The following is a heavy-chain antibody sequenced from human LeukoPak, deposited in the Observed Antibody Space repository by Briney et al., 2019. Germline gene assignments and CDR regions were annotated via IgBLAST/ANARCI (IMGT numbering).Heavy chain of an antibody. Sequence: SETLSLTCTVSGGSISSYYWSWSRQPPGKGLEWIGYTYYSGSTNYNPSLKSRVTISVDTSKNQFSLKLSSVTAADTAVYYCARDKVGASYYYYGMDVWGQGTTVTVSS. CDR3: ARDKVGASYYYYGMDV. CDR2: TYYSGST. D-gene: IGHD1-26*01. J-gene: IGHJ6*02. CDR1: GGSISSYY. V-gene: IGHV4-59*01.